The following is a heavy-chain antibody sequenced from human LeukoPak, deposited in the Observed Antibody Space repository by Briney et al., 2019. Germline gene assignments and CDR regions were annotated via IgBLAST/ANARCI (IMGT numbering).Heavy chain of an antibody. Sequence: SETLSLTCTVSGGSISSGGYYWTWIRQHPGKGLEWIGYISYSGGTYYNPSLKSRLTISLDTSKNQFSLKLTSVTAADTAVYYCVARIVGPYGDFVDYWGQGTLVTVSS. CDR2: ISYSGGT. V-gene: IGHV4-31*03. D-gene: IGHD4-17*01. J-gene: IGHJ4*02. CDR1: GGSISSGGYY. CDR3: VARIVGPYGDFVDY.